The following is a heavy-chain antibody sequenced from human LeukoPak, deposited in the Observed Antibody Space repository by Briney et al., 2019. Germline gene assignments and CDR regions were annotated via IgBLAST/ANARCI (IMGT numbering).Heavy chain of an antibody. CDR3: ARRGDSSGYYYIGSAFDI. V-gene: IGHV3-23*01. J-gene: IGHJ3*02. D-gene: IGHD3-22*01. Sequence: PGGSLRLSCAASGFTFSTSAMSWVRQAPGKGLEWVSSISGSGGNTYYADSVKGRFTISRDNSKNTLYLQMNSLRAEDTAVYYCARRGDSSGYYYIGSAFDIWGQGTMVTVSS. CDR2: ISGSGGNT. CDR1: GFTFSTSA.